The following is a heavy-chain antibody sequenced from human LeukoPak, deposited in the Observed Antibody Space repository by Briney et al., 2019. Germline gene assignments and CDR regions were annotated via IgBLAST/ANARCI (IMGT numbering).Heavy chain of an antibody. J-gene: IGHJ4*02. CDR2: INSDGSST. CDR1: GFTFNNYW. CDR3: ASTAGY. V-gene: IGHV3-74*01. Sequence: PGGSLRLSCAASGFTFNNYWMHWVRQAPGKGLVWVSRINSDGSSTSYADSVRGRFTISRDNAKNTLFLQMNSLRAEDTAVYYCASTAGYWGQGTLVTVSS.